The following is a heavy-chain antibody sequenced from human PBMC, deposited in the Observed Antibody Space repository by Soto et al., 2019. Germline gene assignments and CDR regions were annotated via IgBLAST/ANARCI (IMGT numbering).Heavy chain of an antibody. V-gene: IGHV3-23*01. Sequence: GGSLRLSCAASGFTFSSYGMSWVRQAPGKGLEWVSLISGSGGTTYYADSVKGRFTISRDNAKNTLYLQMNSLRAEDTAAYYCAKDMLQWLVVGHDAFDLWGQGTMVTVSS. CDR3: AKDMLQWLVVGHDAFDL. J-gene: IGHJ3*01. D-gene: IGHD6-19*01. CDR1: GFTFSSYG. CDR2: ISGSGGTT.